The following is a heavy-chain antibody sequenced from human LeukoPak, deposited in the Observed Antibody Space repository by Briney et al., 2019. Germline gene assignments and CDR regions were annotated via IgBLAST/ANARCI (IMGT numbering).Heavy chain of an antibody. V-gene: IGHV3-23*01. Sequence: GRSLRLACAASGFTFSSEAMSWVRQAPGKGLEWVSAISGNGGATYYADSVKGRFTISRDNSKNTLHLQMNSLRAEDTALYYCAKATTAIVVDNFFDYWGQGTLVSVSS. CDR2: ISGNGGAT. J-gene: IGHJ4*02. CDR3: AKATTAIVVDNFFDY. CDR1: GFTFSSEA. D-gene: IGHD3-22*01.